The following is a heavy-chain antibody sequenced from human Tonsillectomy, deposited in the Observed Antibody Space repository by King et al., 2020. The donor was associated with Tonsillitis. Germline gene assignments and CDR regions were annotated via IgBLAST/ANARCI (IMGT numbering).Heavy chain of an antibody. D-gene: IGHD1-26*01. CDR2: IYSGGST. V-gene: IGHV3-53*01. J-gene: IGHJ3*02. CDR3: ARSIWGATIGAFDI. CDR1: GFTVSSNY. Sequence: VQLVESGGGLIQPGGSLRLSCAASGFTVSSNYMSWVRQAPGKGLEWVSVIYSGGSTYYADSVKGRFTISRANSKNTLYLQMNSLRAEDTAVYYCARSIWGATIGAFDIWGQGTMVTVSS.